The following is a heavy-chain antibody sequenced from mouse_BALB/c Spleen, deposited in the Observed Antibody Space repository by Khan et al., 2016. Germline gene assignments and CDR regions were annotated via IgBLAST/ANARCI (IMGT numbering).Heavy chain of an antibody. D-gene: IGHD4-1*02. J-gene: IGHJ2*01. CDR3: AVRNWDVDY. V-gene: IGHV3-2*02. CDR1: GYSITSDYA. CDR2: ISYSGST. Sequence: EVKLEVSGPGLVKPSQSLSLTCTVTGYSITSDYAWNWIRQFPGNKLEWMGYISYSGSTSYNPSLKSRISITRDTSKNQFFLQLNSVTTEDTATYYCAVRNWDVDYWGQGTTLTVSS.